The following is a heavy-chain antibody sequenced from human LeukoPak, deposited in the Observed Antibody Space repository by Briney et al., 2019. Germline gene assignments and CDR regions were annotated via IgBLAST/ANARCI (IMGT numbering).Heavy chain of an antibody. V-gene: IGHV1-24*01. Sequence: ASVKVSCKVSGCIVTELSMHWVRQAPGKGLEWMGGFDLEDVETIYAQKFQGRVTMTEDISTDTAYMELSSLRSEDTAVYYCASHSNSWPYYYGMDVWGQGTTVTVSS. CDR2: FDLEDVET. D-gene: IGHD6-13*01. CDR3: ASHSNSWPYYYGMDV. CDR1: GCIVTELS. J-gene: IGHJ6*02.